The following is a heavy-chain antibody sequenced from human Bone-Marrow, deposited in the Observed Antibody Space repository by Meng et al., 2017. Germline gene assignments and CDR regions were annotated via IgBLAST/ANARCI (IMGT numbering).Heavy chain of an antibody. J-gene: IGHJ4*02. V-gene: IGHV4-34*08. CDR2: INHSGST. Sequence: ESLKISCAASGFTFSNAWMSWIRQAPGKGLEWIGEINHSGSTNYNPSLKSRVTISVDTSKNQFSLKLSSVTAADTAVYYCARAGFYGGNSGYFDYWGQGTLVTVSS. D-gene: IGHD4-23*01. CDR3: ARAGFYGGNSGYFDY. CDR1: GFTFSNAW.